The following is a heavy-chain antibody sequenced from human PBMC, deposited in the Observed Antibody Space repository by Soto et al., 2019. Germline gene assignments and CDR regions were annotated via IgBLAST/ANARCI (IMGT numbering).Heavy chain of an antibody. J-gene: IGHJ5*02. D-gene: IGHD3-22*01. Sequence: PVGSLRLSCAASGFTFSDYYMSWIRQAPGKGLELVSYISSGGTTIYYADSVKGRFTISRDDAKNSLFLQMNSLRPEDTAVYFCATKGGGYYFQFDPWGQGTLVTVSS. CDR2: ISSGGTTI. V-gene: IGHV3-11*01. CDR3: ATKGGGYYFQFDP. CDR1: GFTFSDYY.